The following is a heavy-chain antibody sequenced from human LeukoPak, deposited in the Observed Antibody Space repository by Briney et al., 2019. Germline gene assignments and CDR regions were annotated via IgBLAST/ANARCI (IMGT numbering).Heavy chain of an antibody. Sequence: KPSETLSLTCAVYGGSFSGYYWSWIRQPPGKGLEWIGEINHSGSTNYNPSLKSRVTISVDTSKNQFSLKLSSVTAADTAVYYCARIPGYCSSTSCYAPRRSRNFDYWGQGTLVTVSS. J-gene: IGHJ4*02. D-gene: IGHD2-2*01. V-gene: IGHV4-34*01. CDR2: INHSGST. CDR3: ARIPGYCSSTSCYAPRRSRNFDY. CDR1: GGSFSGYY.